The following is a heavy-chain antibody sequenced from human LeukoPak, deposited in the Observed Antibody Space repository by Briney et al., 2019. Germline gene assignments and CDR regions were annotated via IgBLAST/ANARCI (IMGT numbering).Heavy chain of an antibody. CDR1: GGSFSGYY. CDR2: INHSGST. J-gene: IGHJ6*03. D-gene: IGHD2-2*02. CDR3: ARGLGQRLYFYYLDA. Sequence: PSETLSLTCAVYGGSFSGYYWNWIRQPPGKGLEWIGEINHSGSTNYNPSLKGRVTISVDTSKNQFSLKLTSVTAADTAVYYCARGLGQRLYFYYLDAWGKGTTVTVSS. V-gene: IGHV4-34*01.